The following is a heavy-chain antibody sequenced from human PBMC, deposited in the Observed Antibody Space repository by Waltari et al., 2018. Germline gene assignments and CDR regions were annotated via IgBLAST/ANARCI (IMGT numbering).Heavy chain of an antibody. CDR1: GYSISSGYY. D-gene: IGHD4-17*01. V-gene: IGHV4-38-2*01. CDR3: ARGDYGDHVDY. J-gene: IGHJ4*02. Sequence: QVQLQESGPGLVKPSETLSLTCAVSGYSISSGYYWGWIRQPPGKGLEWIGSIYHSGSTYYNPSLKSRVTISVDTSKNQFSLKLSSVTAADTAVYYCARGDYGDHVDYWGQGTLVTVSS. CDR2: IYHSGST.